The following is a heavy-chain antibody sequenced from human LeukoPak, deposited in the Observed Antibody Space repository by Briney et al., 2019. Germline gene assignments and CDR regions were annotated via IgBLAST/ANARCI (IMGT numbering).Heavy chain of an antibody. Sequence: GGSLRLSCAASGFTVSGTHMSWVRQAPGTGLEWVSAMYTGGTTYYADSVTGRFTVSRDTSRNTLFLHMDSLRAEDTAVYYCAKDEVTSGGGLASWGQGALVIVSS. V-gene: IGHV3-53*01. CDR2: MYTGGTT. J-gene: IGHJ5*01. CDR3: AKDEVTSGGGLAS. CDR1: GFTVSGTH. D-gene: IGHD2-21*02.